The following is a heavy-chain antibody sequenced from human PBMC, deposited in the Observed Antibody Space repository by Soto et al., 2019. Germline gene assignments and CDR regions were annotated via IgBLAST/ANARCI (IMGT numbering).Heavy chain of an antibody. D-gene: IGHD2-21*01. V-gene: IGHV3-73*02. J-gene: IGHJ4*02. CDR1: GFAFSDSA. Sequence: EVQLVESGGGLVQPGGSLKLSCAASGFAFSDSAMHWVRQASGKGLEWIGRVRGKRGNDGTAYAASVKGRFTISRDDSKNTSYLQMSSLKIEDTAVYYCARRRDWTAVDPLDYWGQGTLVTVSS. CDR3: ARRRDWTAVDPLDY. CDR2: VRGKRGNDGT.